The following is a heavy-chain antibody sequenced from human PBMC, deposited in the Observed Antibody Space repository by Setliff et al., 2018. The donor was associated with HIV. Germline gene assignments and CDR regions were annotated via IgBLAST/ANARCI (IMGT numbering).Heavy chain of an antibody. J-gene: IGHJ4*02. V-gene: IGHV1-18*01. CDR2: MNPDSGNT. D-gene: IGHD3-10*01. Sequence: ASVKVSCKTSGYSFNTYGIGWVRQGTGQGLQWMGWMNPDSGNTGYAQKFQGRVTMTIDTSTSTAYMELRSLTSDDTAVYYCARDGLISVVRGLSDSWGQGTLVTVSS. CDR3: ARDGLISVVRGLSDS. CDR1: GYSFNTYG.